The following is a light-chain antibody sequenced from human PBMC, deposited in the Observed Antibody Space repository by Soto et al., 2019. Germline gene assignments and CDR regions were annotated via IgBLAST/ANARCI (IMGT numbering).Light chain of an antibody. CDR3: QVWDSTSDHRV. V-gene: IGLV3-21*01. CDR1: NIGTKS. Sequence: SYVLTQPPSVAVAPGKTARITCGGDNIGTKSVHWYQQKPGQAPLLVINYDSDRPSGVPERFSGSNSGNTATLTVSTVEAGDEADYYCQVWDSTSDHRVFGGGTKLTVL. J-gene: IGLJ3*02. CDR2: YDS.